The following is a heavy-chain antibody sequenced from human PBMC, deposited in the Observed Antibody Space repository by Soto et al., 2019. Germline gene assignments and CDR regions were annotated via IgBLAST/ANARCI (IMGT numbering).Heavy chain of an antibody. D-gene: IGHD1-26*01. CDR2: ITSSSSYI. CDR1: GFTFSLYS. Sequence: KSGGSLRLSCAASGFTFSLYSMIWVRQAPGKGLEWVASITSSSSYIYYEDSLKGRFTISRDSAKNSLYLQMDSLRAEDTAVYYCARLRKGGYCDYWGQGSLVTVSS. CDR3: ARLRKGGYCDY. V-gene: IGHV3-21*04. J-gene: IGHJ4*02.